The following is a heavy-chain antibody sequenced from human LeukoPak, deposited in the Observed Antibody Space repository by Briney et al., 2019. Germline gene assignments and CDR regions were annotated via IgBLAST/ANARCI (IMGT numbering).Heavy chain of an antibody. CDR3: ARGRQTGGSDP. J-gene: IGHJ5*02. Sequence: ASVKVSCKASGYTFTSYYMYWVRQAPGQGLEWMGVINPRGGSTSYAQKFQGRVTMTRDTSTSTVYMELSSLRSEDTAVYYCARGRQTGGSDPWGQGTLVTVSS. CDR1: GYTFTSYY. D-gene: IGHD1-14*01. CDR2: INPRGGST. V-gene: IGHV1-46*01.